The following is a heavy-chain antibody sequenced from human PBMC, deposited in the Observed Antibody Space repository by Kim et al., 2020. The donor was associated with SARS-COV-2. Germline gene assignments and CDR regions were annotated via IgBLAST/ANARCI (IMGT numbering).Heavy chain of an antibody. CDR3: AKQGYIFERNTYYGMDL. CDR1: GFTFNNYG. CDR2: ISYEGSKK. Sequence: GGSLRLSCAASGFTFNNYGMHWVRQAPGKGLEWVAFISYEGSKKQYLDSLKGRFTVSRDYSKNTLYLQMNSLTVEDTAVYYCAKQGYIFERNTYYGMDLWGQGTTVTVSS. V-gene: IGHV3-30*18. J-gene: IGHJ6*02. D-gene: IGHD5-12*01.